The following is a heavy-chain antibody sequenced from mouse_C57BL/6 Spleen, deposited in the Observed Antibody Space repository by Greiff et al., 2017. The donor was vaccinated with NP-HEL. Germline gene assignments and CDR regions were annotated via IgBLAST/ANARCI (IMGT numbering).Heavy chain of an antibody. D-gene: IGHD1-1*01. CDR1: GYTFTSYT. Sequence: VKLVESGAELARPGASVKMSCKASGYTFTSYTMHWVKPRPGQGLEWIGYINPSSGYPKYNQKFKDKATLPADKSSSPAYMQLSSLTSEYSAVYYCAREGYYGSSSDWYFDVWGTGTTVTVSS. V-gene: IGHV1-4*01. J-gene: IGHJ1*03. CDR2: INPSSGYP. CDR3: AREGYYGSSSDWYFDV.